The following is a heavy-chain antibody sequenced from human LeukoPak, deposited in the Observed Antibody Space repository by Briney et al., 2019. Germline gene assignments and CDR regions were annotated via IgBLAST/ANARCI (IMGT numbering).Heavy chain of an antibody. CDR2: IYYSGSP. V-gene: IGHV4-59*01. J-gene: IGHJ6*03. Sequence: SETLSLTCTVSGGSISSSYWSWIRQPPGKGLEWIGYIYYSGSPNYNPSLKSRVTISVDTSKNQFSLKLSSVTAADTAVYYCAREREWIQLPAMRSYYYMDVWGKGTTVTISS. CDR1: GGSISSSY. CDR3: AREREWIQLPAMRSYYYMDV. D-gene: IGHD5-18*01.